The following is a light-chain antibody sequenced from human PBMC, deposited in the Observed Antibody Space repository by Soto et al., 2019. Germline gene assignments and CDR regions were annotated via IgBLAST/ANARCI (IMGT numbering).Light chain of an antibody. CDR3: QQRANWPPT. Sequence: EIVLTQSPATLSLSAGESATLSCRASRSVGSYFAWYQQKLGQPPRLLIYDASNTATGITARFSGSGSGTDFTLTVTSLAPEDCGVYSCQQRANWPPTFGQGTRLEIK. J-gene: IGKJ5*01. V-gene: IGKV3-11*01. CDR1: RSVGSY. CDR2: DAS.